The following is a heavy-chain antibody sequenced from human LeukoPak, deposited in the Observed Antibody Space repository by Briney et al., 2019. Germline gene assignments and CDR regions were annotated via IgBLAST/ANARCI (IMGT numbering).Heavy chain of an antibody. CDR1: GGSISSSSYF. CDR3: ARRFWFLSSNWSDP. V-gene: IGHV4-39*07. J-gene: IGHJ5*02. CDR2: IYYSGST. D-gene: IGHD3-10*01. Sequence: PSETLSLTCTVSGGSISSSSYFWGWIRQPPGKGLEWIGSIYYSGSTYYNPSLKSRVTISVDTSKNQFSLKLSSVTAADTAVYYCARRFWFLSSNWSDPWGQGTLVTVSS.